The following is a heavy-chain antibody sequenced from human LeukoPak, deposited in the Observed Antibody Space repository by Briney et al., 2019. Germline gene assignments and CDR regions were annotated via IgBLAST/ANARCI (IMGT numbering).Heavy chain of an antibody. J-gene: IGHJ6*03. Sequence: PSETLALNCTVSGGSINSYYWSWVRQPPGKGLEWIGYIYTSGSTNYNPSLKSRVSISVDTSKTQFSLKLSSVTAADTAVYYCARHVGGYYYYYTDVWGKGTTVTVSS. V-gene: IGHV4-4*09. CDR1: GGSINSYY. CDR2: IYTSGST. CDR3: ARHVGGYYYYYTDV. D-gene: IGHD2-15*01.